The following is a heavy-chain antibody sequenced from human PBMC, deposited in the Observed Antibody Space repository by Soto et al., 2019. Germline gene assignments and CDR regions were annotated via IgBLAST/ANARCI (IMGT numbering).Heavy chain of an antibody. CDR1: GDTISTGGYT. CDR2: TYHSGNP. J-gene: IGHJ5*02. D-gene: IGHD1-1*01. Sequence: SETLSLTCDVSGDTISTGGYTWAWIRQPPGEALEWIGHTYHSGNPYYNPSLKSRVIISVDKSKNQFSLKLTSVTAADTAVYYCARDQLEGNWFDPWGQGTLVTVSS. V-gene: IGHV4-30-2*01. CDR3: ARDQLEGNWFDP.